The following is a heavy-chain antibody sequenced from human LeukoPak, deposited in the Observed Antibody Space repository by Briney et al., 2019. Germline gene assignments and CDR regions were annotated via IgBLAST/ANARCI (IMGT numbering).Heavy chain of an antibody. CDR3: AKDIHYDSSGCFDY. D-gene: IGHD3-22*01. CDR2: ISWNSGSI. Sequence: GGSLRLSCEASGFTFDDYAMHWVRQPPGKGLEWVSGISWNSGSIGYADSVKGRFTISRDNAKNSLYLQMNSLRAEDTAPYYCAKDIHYDSSGCFDYWGQGTLVTVSS. J-gene: IGHJ4*02. CDR1: GFTFDDYA. V-gene: IGHV3-9*01.